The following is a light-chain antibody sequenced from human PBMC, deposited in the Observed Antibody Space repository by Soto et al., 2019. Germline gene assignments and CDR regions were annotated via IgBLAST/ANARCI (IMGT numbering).Light chain of an antibody. V-gene: IGLV2-14*01. CDR3: SSQTSGSTRV. CDR2: EVT. J-gene: IGLJ1*01. CDR1: SSDVGGYDY. Sequence: QSALTQPASVSGSPGQSIALSCTGTSSDVGGYDYVSWYQQQPDKAPKLMIYEVTKRPSGVSNRFSGSKSGNTASLTISGLKAEDEADDYCSSQTSGSTRVFGTGTELTVL.